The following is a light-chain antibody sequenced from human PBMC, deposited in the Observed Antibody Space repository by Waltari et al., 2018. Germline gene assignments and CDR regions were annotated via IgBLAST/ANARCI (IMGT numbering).Light chain of an antibody. CDR2: EDN. J-gene: IGLJ3*02. CDR3: YSTDSSGDHRV. CDR1: ALPRKY. Sequence: SYELTQPSSVSVSPGQTTRITCSGDALPRKYASWYQQKSGQAPVLVIYEDNKRPSGIPERFAGSSSGTMATLTISGAQVDDEADYYCYSTDSSGDHRVFGGGTKLTGL. V-gene: IGLV3-10*01.